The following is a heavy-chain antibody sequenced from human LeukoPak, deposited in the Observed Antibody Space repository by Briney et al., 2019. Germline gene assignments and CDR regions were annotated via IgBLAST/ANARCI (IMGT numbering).Heavy chain of an antibody. CDR2: ISQDGTET. D-gene: IGHD1-26*01. J-gene: IGHJ4*02. V-gene: IGHV3-7*01. Sequence: PGGSLRLSCAASGFNFNDYWMTWGRPPSGEGPQWGARISQDGTETLYADSVKGRFTLSKDNGDKSLYLQMNSLTTEDTAVYYCVRLWEFDYWGQGTLVTVSS. CDR3: VRLWEFDY. CDR1: GFNFNDYW.